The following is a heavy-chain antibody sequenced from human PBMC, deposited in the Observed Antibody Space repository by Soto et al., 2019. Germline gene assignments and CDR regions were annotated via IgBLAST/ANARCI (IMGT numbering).Heavy chain of an antibody. CDR1: SGSISSSNW. D-gene: IGHD2-15*01. J-gene: IGHJ6*03. CDR3: ARGYCSGGSCYSLHYMDV. CDR2: IYHSGST. V-gene: IGHV4-4*02. Sequence: QVQLQESGPGLVKPSGTLSLTCAVSSGSISSSNWWSWVHQPPGKGLEWIGEIYHSGSTNYNPSLKSRVTISVDKSKNQFSLKLSSVTAADTAVYYCARGYCSGGSCYSLHYMDVWGKGTTVTVSS.